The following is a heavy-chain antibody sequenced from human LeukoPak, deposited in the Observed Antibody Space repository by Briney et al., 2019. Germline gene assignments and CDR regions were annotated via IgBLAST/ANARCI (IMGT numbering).Heavy chain of an antibody. CDR1: GFTFSTSW. CDR3: ARSDPRSCDI. V-gene: IGHV3-7*04. CDR2: IKEDGSEK. Sequence: GRSLRLACAASGFTFSTSWMRWVRRAPGKGLEWVATIKEDGSEKNYLDSVKGRFAISRDNAKNSLYLQINSLRVEDTAVYYCARSDPRSCDIWGQGTMVTVSS. J-gene: IGHJ3*02.